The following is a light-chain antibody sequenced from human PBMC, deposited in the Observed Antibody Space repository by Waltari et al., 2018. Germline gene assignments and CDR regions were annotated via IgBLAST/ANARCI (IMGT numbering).Light chain of an antibody. CDR1: QTVNSY. J-gene: IGKJ4*01. CDR2: DAS. V-gene: IGKV3-11*01. Sequence: EIVLPQSPATLSLSPGERATLSCRASQTVNSYLAWYQQKPGQSPRLLIYDASNRATGIPARFSASGSGTDFTLTISSLETEDFAVYYCQQRAIWPLTFGGGTRVEIK. CDR3: QQRAIWPLT.